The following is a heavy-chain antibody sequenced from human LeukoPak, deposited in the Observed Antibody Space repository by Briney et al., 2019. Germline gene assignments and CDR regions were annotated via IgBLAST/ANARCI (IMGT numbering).Heavy chain of an antibody. V-gene: IGHV3-23*01. CDR1: GFTLSSYA. CDR2: ISVSGNT. D-gene: IGHD2-21*02. CDR3: AKVPAKTIAYCGGDCSY. J-gene: IGHJ4*02. Sequence: GGSLRLSCAASGFTLSSYAMSWVRQGPGKGLEWVSAISVSGNTYHADSVKGRFTISRDSSKNTLYLQMNSLRAEDTAVYYCAKVPAKTIAYCGGDCSYWGQGTLVTVSS.